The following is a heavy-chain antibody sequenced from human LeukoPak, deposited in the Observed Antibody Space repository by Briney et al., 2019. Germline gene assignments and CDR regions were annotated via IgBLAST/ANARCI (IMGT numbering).Heavy chain of an antibody. V-gene: IGHV3-23*01. CDR2: ISGSGGST. J-gene: IGHJ4*02. CDR3: AEASSSWIQLWFFFDY. CDR1: GFTFSSYA. Sequence: PGGSLRLSCAASGFTFSSYAMSWVRQAPGKGLEWVSAISGSGGSTYYADSVKGRFTISRDNSKNTLYLQMNSLRAEDTAVYYCAEASSSWIQLWFFFDYWGQGTLVTVSS. D-gene: IGHD5-18*01.